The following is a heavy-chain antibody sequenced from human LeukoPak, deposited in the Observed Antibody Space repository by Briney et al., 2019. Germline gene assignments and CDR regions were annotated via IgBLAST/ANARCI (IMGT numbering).Heavy chain of an antibody. J-gene: IGHJ5*02. CDR1: GYTFTDYY. CDR3: AKVRLPGDNWFDP. Sequence: GSSVTVSCKTSGYTFTDYYMHWVRQAPGHGLEWMGWINPNSGGTNYAQKFHGRVTMTSDTSISTAYMELSRLRSDDTAVYYCAKVRLPGDNWFDPWGQGTLVTVSS. CDR2: INPNSGGT. V-gene: IGHV1-2*02.